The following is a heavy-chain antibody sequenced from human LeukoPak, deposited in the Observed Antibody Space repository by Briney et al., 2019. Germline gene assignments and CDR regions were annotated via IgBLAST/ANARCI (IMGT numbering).Heavy chain of an antibody. V-gene: IGHV3-30*02. CDR3: AKSVGATAYFDY. CDR1: GFTFSSYA. CDR2: IRYDGSNK. J-gene: IGHJ4*02. D-gene: IGHD1-26*01. Sequence: GRSLSLSCAASGFTFSSYAMHWVRQAPGKGLEWVAFIRYDGSNKYYADSVKGRFTISRDNSKNTLYLQMNSLRAEDTAVYYCAKSVGATAYFDYWGQGILVTVSS.